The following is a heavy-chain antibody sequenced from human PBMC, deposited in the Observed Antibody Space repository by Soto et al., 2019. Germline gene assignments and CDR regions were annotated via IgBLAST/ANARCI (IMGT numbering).Heavy chain of an antibody. CDR3: ARLNGAVGYYYYYYGMDV. CDR2: IYSGGST. Sequence: PGGSLRLSCAASGFTVSSNYMSWVRQAPGKGLEWVSVIYSGGSTYYADSVKGRFTISRDNSKNTLYLQMNSLRAEDTAVYYCARLNGAVGYYYYYYGMDVWGQGTTVTVSS. CDR1: GFTVSSNY. V-gene: IGHV3-53*01. J-gene: IGHJ6*02. D-gene: IGHD6-19*01.